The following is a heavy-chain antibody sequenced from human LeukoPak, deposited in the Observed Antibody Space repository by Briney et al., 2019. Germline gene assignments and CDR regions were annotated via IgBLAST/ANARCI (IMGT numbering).Heavy chain of an antibody. J-gene: IGHJ6*03. CDR3: ARVFRRQLDPTSGYMDV. V-gene: IGHV1-8*01. CDR1: GYTFTSYD. Sequence: ASVKVSCKASGYTFTSYDINWVRQATGQGLEWMGWMNPNSGNTGYAQKFQGRVTMARNTSISTAYMELSSLRSEDTAVYYCARVFRRQLDPTSGYMDVWGKGTTVTISS. CDR2: MNPNSGNT. D-gene: IGHD6-13*01.